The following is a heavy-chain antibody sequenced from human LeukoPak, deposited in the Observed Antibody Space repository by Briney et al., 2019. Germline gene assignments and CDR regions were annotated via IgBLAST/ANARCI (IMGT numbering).Heavy chain of an antibody. V-gene: IGHV3-21*01. Sequence: KPGGSLRLSCAASGFTFSSYSMNWVRQAPGKGLEWVSSISSSSYIYYADSVKGRFTISRDNAKNSLYLQMNSLRAEDTAVYYCARGTTYGDYLDYWGQGTLVTVSS. CDR1: GFTFSSYS. CDR2: ISSSSYI. CDR3: ARGTTYGDYLDY. J-gene: IGHJ4*02. D-gene: IGHD4-17*01.